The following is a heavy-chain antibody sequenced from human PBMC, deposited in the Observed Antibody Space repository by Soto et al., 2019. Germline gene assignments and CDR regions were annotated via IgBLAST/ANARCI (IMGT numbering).Heavy chain of an antibody. V-gene: IGHV4-59*01. D-gene: IGHD2-8*01. J-gene: IGHJ6*03. Sequence: SETLSLTCTVSGGSISSYYWSWIRQPPGKGLEWIGYIYYSGSTNYNPSLKSRVTISVDTSKNQFSLKLSSVTAADTAVYYCARGMVLHYYYYMDVWGKGTTVTVSS. CDR2: IYYSGST. CDR3: ARGMVLHYYYYMDV. CDR1: GGSISSYY.